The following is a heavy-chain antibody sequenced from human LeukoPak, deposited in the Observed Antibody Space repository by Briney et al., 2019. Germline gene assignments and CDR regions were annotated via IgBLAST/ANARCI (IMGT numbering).Heavy chain of an antibody. CDR3: AELGITMIGGV. V-gene: IGHV3-11*04. J-gene: IGHJ6*04. CDR2: ISSSGSTI. Sequence: GGSLRLSCAASGFIFSDYYMSWVRQAPGKGLEWLSYISSSGSTIYYADSVKGRFTISRDNAKNSLYLQMNSLRAEDTAVYYCAELGITMIGGVWGKGTTVTISS. CDR1: GFIFSDYY. D-gene: IGHD3-10*02.